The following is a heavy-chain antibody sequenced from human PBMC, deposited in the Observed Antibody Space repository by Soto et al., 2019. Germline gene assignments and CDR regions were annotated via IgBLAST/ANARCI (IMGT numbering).Heavy chain of an antibody. D-gene: IGHD2-15*01. J-gene: IGHJ1*01. CDR1: DVSYSYVA. CDR3: ASPYCSGGSCYLTEYFQH. CDR2: IAYDASKK. Sequence: PGGALSPSYAGSDVSYSYVAMHWVRDAPAQGLEWVAVIAYDASKKYYADSVKGRFTISRDNSKNTLYLQMNSLRDEDTAVYYCASPYCSGGSCYLTEYFQHWGQGTLVTVSS. V-gene: IGHV3-30*03.